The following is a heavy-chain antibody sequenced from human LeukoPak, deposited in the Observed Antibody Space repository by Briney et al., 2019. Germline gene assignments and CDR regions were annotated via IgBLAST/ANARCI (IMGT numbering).Heavy chain of an antibody. CDR2: ISYDGSNK. CDR3: ASSSMVRGVIAMDV. D-gene: IGHD3-10*01. Sequence: GGSLRLSCAASGFTFSSYAMHWVRQAPGKGLESVAVISYDGSNKYYADSVKGRFTISRDNSKNTLYLQMNSLRAEDTAVYYCASSSMVRGVIAMDVWGQGTTVTVSS. J-gene: IGHJ6*02. CDR1: GFTFSSYA. V-gene: IGHV3-30*04.